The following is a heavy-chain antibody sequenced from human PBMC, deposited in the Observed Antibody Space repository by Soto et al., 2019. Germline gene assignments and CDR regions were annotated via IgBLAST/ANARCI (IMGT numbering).Heavy chain of an antibody. D-gene: IGHD2-15*01. CDR2: INPKSGGT. CDR3: AREGYCSSGSCALYDHDYFGMDV. CDR1: GDTFTSNY. Sequence: SLNVYWKSSGDTFTSNYIHWLRKEKGQGFEWMGWINPKSGGTKYPQKFQGRVTMTTDTSTTTAYMELRSLTPDDTAVYYCAREGYCSSGSCALYDHDYFGMDVWGKGTTVTVSS. J-gene: IGHJ6*04. V-gene: IGHV1-2*02.